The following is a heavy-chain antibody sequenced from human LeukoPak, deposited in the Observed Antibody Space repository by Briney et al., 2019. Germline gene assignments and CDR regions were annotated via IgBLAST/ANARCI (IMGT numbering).Heavy chain of an antibody. CDR3: ARDDGIAVAGRFDY. D-gene: IGHD6-19*01. CDR2: TYYRSKWYN. J-gene: IGHJ4*02. CDR1: GDSVSSNSAA. V-gene: IGHV6-1*01. Sequence: SQTLSLTCAISGDSVSSNSAAWNWFRQSPSRGLEWLGRTYYRSKWYNDYAVSVKSRITINPDTSKNQFSLQLNSVTPEDTAVYYCARDDGIAVAGRFDYWGQGTLVTVSS.